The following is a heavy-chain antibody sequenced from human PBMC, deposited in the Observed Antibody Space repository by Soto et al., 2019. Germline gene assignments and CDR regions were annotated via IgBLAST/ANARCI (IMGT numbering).Heavy chain of an antibody. V-gene: IGHV1-3*01. CDR1: GFILTTYA. CDR2: IAAVNGKT. D-gene: IGHD5-12*01. J-gene: IGHJ4*02. CDR3: ARGNTGYHYGFFEY. Sequence: QVQLVQSGAEVKKPGASVRVSCKTSGFILTTYAMHWVRQAPGQSPEWMGWIAAVNGKTDYSQKFQDRVTLTSDTSANTLYMDLTGLRSEDTAVYYCARGNTGYHYGFFEYWGQGTLVTVSS.